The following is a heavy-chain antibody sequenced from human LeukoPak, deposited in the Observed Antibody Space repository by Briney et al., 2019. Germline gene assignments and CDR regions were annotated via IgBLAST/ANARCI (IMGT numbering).Heavy chain of an antibody. CDR2: INHSGST. Sequence: SETLSLTCTVSGGSISSYYWSWIRQPPGKGLEWIGEINHSGSTNYNPSLKSRVTISVDTSKNQFSLKLSSVTAADTAVYYCARHARIAVALRKRYYFDYWGQGTLVTVSS. CDR3: ARHARIAVALRKRYYFDY. V-gene: IGHV4-34*01. D-gene: IGHD6-19*01. CDR1: GGSISSYY. J-gene: IGHJ4*02.